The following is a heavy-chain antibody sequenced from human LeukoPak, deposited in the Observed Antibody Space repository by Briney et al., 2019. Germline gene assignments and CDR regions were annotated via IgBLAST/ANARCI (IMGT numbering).Heavy chain of an antibody. CDR2: IYTSGST. D-gene: IGHD3-22*01. J-gene: IGHJ5*02. CDR1: GGSISSGSYY. CDR3: ARYSLVDYYDSSGYSNNWFDP. Sequence: SETLSLTCTVSGGSISSGSYYWSWIRQPAGKGLEWIGRIYTSGSTNYNPSPKSRVTISVDTSKNQFSLKLSSVTAADTAVYYCARYSLVDYYDSSGYSNNWFDPWGQGTLVTVSS. V-gene: IGHV4-61*02.